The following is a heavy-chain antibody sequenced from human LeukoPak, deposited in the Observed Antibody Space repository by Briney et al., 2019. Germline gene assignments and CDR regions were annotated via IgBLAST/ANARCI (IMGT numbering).Heavy chain of an antibody. CDR3: ARHAGSYWASAFDI. D-gene: IGHD1-26*01. J-gene: IGHJ3*02. Sequence: SETLSLTCTVSGGSISTSSYYWGWIRQPPGKGLEWIGSIYYSGSTYYNPSLKCRVTISVDTSKNQFSLKLGSVTAADTAVYYCARHAGSYWASAFDIWGQGTIVTVSS. V-gene: IGHV4-39*01. CDR2: IYYSGST. CDR1: GGSISTSSYY.